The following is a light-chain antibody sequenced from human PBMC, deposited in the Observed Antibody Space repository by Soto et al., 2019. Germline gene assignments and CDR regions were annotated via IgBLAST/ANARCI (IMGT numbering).Light chain of an antibody. Sequence: VMTQSPATLSVSPGERATLSCRASESVSEFLAWYQQKPGQAPRLLIYDASNRATGIPARFSGSGSGTDFSLTISRLEPEDFAVYYCQQDGSSATFGHGTKVEI. CDR3: QQDGSSAT. CDR1: ESVSEF. CDR2: DAS. V-gene: IGKV3-20*01. J-gene: IGKJ1*01.